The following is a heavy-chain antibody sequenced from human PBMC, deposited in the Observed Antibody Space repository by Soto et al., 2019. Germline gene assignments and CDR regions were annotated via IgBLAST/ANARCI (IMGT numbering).Heavy chain of an antibody. Sequence: QLQLQESGSGLVKPSQTLSLTCAVSGGSISSGGHSWSWIRQPPGTGLEWIGYMYHSGSTYYNPSLKSRVTISADTSKNQFSLKLSSLPTADTAVYYCARAPYSRGYYYAPNAFDIWGQGTMFTVSS. D-gene: IGHD3-22*01. V-gene: IGHV4-30-2*01. J-gene: IGHJ3*02. CDR1: GGSISSGGHS. CDR2: MYHSGST. CDR3: ARAPYSRGYYYAPNAFDI.